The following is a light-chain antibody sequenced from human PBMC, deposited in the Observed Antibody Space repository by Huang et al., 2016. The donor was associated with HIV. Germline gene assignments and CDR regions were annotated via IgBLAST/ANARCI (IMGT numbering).Light chain of an antibody. CDR2: CAS. CDR1: QSLLDKFTGKNH. V-gene: IGKV4-1*01. J-gene: IGKJ1*01. Sequence: DIVLTQTPDSLAVSLGERAIINCKSSQSLLDKFTGKNHLAWYQQRPGQSPKVFISCASIRESGVPERFSGGVSGTDFTLTINGLQSDDVAVYYCQQYLASPAFGRGT. CDR3: QQYLASPA.